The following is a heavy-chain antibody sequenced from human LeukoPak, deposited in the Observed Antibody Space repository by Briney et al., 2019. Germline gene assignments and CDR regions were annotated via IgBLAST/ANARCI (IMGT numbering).Heavy chain of an antibody. CDR3: ARDSRQWLVGGFDY. CDR2: IYTSGST. J-gene: IGHJ4*02. CDR1: GGSLRSYY. D-gene: IGHD6-19*01. V-gene: IGHV4-4*07. Sequence: PSETLSLTCTVSGGSLRSYYLSWIRQPARKGLEWIGRIYTSGSTNYNPSLKSRVTISVDKSKNQFSLKPSSVTAADAAVYYCARDSRQWLVGGFDYWGQGTLVTVSS.